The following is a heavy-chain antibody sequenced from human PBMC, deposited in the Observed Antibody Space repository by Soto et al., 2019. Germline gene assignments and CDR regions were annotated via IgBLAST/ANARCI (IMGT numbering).Heavy chain of an antibody. Sequence: EVQLVESGGGLVQPGRSLRLSCVASGFTLSSYSMNWVRQAPGKGLEWISYISSGSDTIYYADSVKGRFTVSRDNAKNSLYLQMNSLRDDDTAVYYCARPGEGVLFYYALDVWGQGTTVTVSS. CDR3: ARPGEGVLFYYALDV. D-gene: IGHD3-16*01. V-gene: IGHV3-48*02. CDR2: ISSGSDTI. J-gene: IGHJ6*02. CDR1: GFTLSSYS.